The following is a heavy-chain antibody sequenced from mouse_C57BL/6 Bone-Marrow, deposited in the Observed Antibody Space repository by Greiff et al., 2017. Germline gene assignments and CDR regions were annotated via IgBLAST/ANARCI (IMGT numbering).Heavy chain of an antibody. CDR3: ARDCSSPSYWYFDV. Sequence: EVKLMESGGGLVKPGGSLKLSCAASGFTFSDYGMHWVRQAPEKGLEWVAYISSGSSTIYYADTVKGRFTISRDNAKNTLFLQMTSLRSEDTAMYYCARDCSSPSYWYFDVWGTGTTVTVSS. V-gene: IGHV5-17*01. CDR1: GFTFSDYG. J-gene: IGHJ1*03. D-gene: IGHD1-1*01. CDR2: ISSGSSTI.